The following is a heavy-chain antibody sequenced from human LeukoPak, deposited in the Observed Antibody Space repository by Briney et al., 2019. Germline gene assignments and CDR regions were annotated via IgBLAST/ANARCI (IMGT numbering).Heavy chain of an antibody. CDR3: ARPLGTNTALDAFDI. CDR2: INPNSGGT. V-gene: IGHV1-2*02. Sequence: GASVKVFCKASGYTFTGYYMHWVRQAPGQGLEWMGWINPNSGGTSYAQKFQGRVTMTRDTSISTTYMDLSRLRSDDTAVYYCARPLGTNTALDAFDIWGQGTMVTVSS. J-gene: IGHJ3*02. D-gene: IGHD1-14*01. CDR1: GYTFTGYY.